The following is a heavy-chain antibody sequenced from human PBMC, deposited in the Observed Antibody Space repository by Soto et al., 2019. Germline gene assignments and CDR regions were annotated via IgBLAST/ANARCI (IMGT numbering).Heavy chain of an antibody. CDR3: ARLKYSSSWYFDY. Sequence: SQTLSLTCTVSGGSISSYYWSWIRQPPGKGLEWIGYIYYSGSTNYNPSLKSRVTISVDTSKNQFSLKLSSVTAADTAVYYCARLKYSSSWYFDYWGQGTLVTVSS. V-gene: IGHV4-59*08. CDR2: IYYSGST. D-gene: IGHD6-13*01. J-gene: IGHJ4*02. CDR1: GGSISSYY.